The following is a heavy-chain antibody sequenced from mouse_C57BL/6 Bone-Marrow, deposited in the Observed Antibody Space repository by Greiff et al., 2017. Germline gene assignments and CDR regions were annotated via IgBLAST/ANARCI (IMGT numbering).Heavy chain of an antibody. D-gene: IGHD1-1*01. Sequence: QLKESGAELVRPGASVKLSCTASGFNIKDDYMHWVKQRPEQGLEWIGWIDPENGDTEYASKFQGKATITADTSSNTAYLQLSSLTSEDTAVYYCTTLLRPRYFDVWGTGTTVTVSS. V-gene: IGHV14-4*01. CDR1: GFNIKDDY. CDR2: IDPENGDT. J-gene: IGHJ1*03. CDR3: TTLLRPRYFDV.